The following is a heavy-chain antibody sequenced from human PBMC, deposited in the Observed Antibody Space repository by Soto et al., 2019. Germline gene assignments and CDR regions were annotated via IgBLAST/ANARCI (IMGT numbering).Heavy chain of an antibody. J-gene: IGHJ6*02. CDR2: ISYDGSNK. V-gene: IGHV3-30*18. D-gene: IGHD3-3*01. CDR1: GFTFSSYG. Sequence: QVQLVESGGGVVQPGRSLRLSCAASGFTFSSYGMHWVRQAPGKGLEWVAVISYDGSNKYYADSVKGRFTISRDNSKNTLYVEMNSRSAEDPSVYYCAKDVLRFLEWLAFSGMHFWGQGTTVTVSS. CDR3: AKDVLRFLEWLAFSGMHF.